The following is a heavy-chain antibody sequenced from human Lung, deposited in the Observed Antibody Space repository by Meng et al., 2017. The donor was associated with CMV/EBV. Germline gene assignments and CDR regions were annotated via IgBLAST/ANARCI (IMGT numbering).Heavy chain of an antibody. V-gene: IGHV3-53*01. CDR2: IYSGGST. CDR3: ASTPQRRTTYNDY. J-gene: IGHJ4*02. D-gene: IGHD2/OR15-2a*01. Sequence: ESXKISXAASGFTVSSNYMSWVRQAPGKGLEWVSVIYSGGSTYYADSVKGRFTISRDNSKNTLYLQMNSLRAEDTAVYYCASTPQRRTTYNDYWGQGTXV. CDR1: GFTVSSNY.